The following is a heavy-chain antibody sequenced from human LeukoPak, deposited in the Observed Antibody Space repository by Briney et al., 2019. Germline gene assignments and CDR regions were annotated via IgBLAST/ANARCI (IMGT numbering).Heavy chain of an antibody. CDR1: GFTLSSLA. CDR3: GLQMTYGELSDPDF. J-gene: IGHJ4*02. D-gene: IGHD3-16*02. CDR2: SGTRSGTK. Sequence: GGSLRLSCAASGFTLSSLAMHWVRQAPGKGLEWVSSSGTRSGTKYYADSVKGRFTISRDSATNSVSLQMNSLRAEDTAVYYCGLQMTYGELSDPDFWGQGTLVTASS. V-gene: IGHV3-21*01.